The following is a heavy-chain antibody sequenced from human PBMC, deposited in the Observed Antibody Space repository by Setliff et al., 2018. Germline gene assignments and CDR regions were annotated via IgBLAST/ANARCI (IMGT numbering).Heavy chain of an antibody. CDR3: AKVKKPLIRGSGFDY. D-gene: IGHD2-8*01. CDR1: GFVFGTYG. Sequence: HGGSLRLSCAASGFVFGTYGMHWVRQAPGKGLDWVASVRFDGSYKVYADSVKGRFTISRDNSENTLFLQMTSLRPEDTGIYYCAKVKKPLIRGSGFDYWGRGTLVTVSS. CDR2: VRFDGSYK. J-gene: IGHJ4*02. V-gene: IGHV3-30*02.